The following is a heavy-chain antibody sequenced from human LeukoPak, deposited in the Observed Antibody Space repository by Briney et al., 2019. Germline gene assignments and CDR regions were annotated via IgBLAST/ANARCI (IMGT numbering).Heavy chain of an antibody. Sequence: SVKVSCKASGFAFTSSAMQWVRQARGQRLEWIGWIVVGSGNTNYAQKFQERVTITRDMSTSTAYMELSSLRSEDTAVYYCAAVREPYGDYESFLDYWGQGTLVTVSS. CDR1: GFAFTSSA. CDR2: IVVGSGNT. J-gene: IGHJ4*02. D-gene: IGHD4-17*01. V-gene: IGHV1-58*02. CDR3: AAVREPYGDYESFLDY.